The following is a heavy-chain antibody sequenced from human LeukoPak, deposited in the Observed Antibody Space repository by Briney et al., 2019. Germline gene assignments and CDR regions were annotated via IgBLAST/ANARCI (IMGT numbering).Heavy chain of an antibody. CDR3: ARSDGYGLVGI. V-gene: IGHV4-4*07. J-gene: IGHJ3*02. CDR2: VYTSGST. CDR1: GGSISSYY. Sequence: PSETLSLTCTVSGGSISSYYRSWIRQPAGKGLEWIGRVYTSGSTYYNPSLKSRVTISVDTSKNQFSLKLSSVTAADTAVYYCARSDGYGLVGIWGQGTMVTVSS. D-gene: IGHD3-10*01.